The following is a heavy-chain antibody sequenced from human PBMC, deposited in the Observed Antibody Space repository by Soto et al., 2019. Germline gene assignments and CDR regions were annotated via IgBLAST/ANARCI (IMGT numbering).Heavy chain of an antibody. CDR2: ISGSGGST. J-gene: IGHJ4*02. CDR1: GESCNIYA. Sequence: SSAASGESCNIYAMGGVRKAPGKGLEWVSAISGSGGSTYYADSVKGRFTISRDNSKNTLYLQMNSLRAEDTAVYYCAKERGSLPVDYWGQGTLVTVSS. V-gene: IGHV3-23*01. D-gene: IGHD1-26*01. CDR3: AKERGSLPVDY.